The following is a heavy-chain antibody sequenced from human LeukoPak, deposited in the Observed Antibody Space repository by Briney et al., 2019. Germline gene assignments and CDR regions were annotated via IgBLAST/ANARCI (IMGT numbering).Heavy chain of an antibody. V-gene: IGHV4-59*01. CDR1: GGSISNYY. D-gene: IGHD1-1*01. J-gene: IGHJ4*02. Sequence: PSETLSLTCTVSGGSISNYYWIWIRQPAGKGLEWIGYIYYSGSTNYNPSLKSRVTISVDTSKNQFSLKLNSVTAADTAVYYCARNTGLFDYWGQGTLVTVSS. CDR3: ARNTGLFDY. CDR2: IYYSGST.